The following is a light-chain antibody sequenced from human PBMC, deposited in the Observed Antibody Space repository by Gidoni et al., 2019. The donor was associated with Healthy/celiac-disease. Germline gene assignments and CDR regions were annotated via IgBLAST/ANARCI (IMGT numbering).Light chain of an antibody. CDR3: QQYGSSLYT. V-gene: IGKV3-20*01. Sequence: EIVLTQSPGTLSLSQGERATLSCRASQSVSSSYLAWYQQKPGQAPRLLIYGASSGSGTDFTLTISRLAPEDFAVYYCQQYGSSLYTFXXXTKLEIK. J-gene: IGKJ2*01. CDR1: QSVSSSY. CDR2: GAS.